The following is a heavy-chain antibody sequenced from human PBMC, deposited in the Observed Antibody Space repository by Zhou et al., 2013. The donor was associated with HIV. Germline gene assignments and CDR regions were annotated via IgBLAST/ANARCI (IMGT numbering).Heavy chain of an antibody. CDR3: ARVYKFSFSSGYYWLY. CDR2: INPNNDDT. Sequence: QVQLVQSGAEVKKPGASVKVSCKASGYTFTGYYIHWVRQAPGQGLEWMGWINPNNDDTYYAQKFQGRVTMTRDTSISTAYMELSRLTSDDTAVYYCARVYKFSFSSGYYWLYWGQGTLVTVSS. D-gene: IGHD3-22*01. J-gene: IGHJ4*02. V-gene: IGHV1-2*02. CDR1: GYTFTGYY.